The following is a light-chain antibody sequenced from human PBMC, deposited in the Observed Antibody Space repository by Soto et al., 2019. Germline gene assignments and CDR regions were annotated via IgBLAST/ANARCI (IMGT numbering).Light chain of an antibody. CDR1: QDISRW. V-gene: IGKV1-12*01. CDR3: QQANSFPLT. Sequence: DIQMTQSPSSVSASVGDRVIITCRASQDISRWLAWYQQKPGKAPKLLISVTSNLQSGVPSRFSGSGSGTDFTLTINSLQPDDFGTYYCQQANSFPLTFGGGTKVGIK. J-gene: IGKJ4*01. CDR2: VTS.